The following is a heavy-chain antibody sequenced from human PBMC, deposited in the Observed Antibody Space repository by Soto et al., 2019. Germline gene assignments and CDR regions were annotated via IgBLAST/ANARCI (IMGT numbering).Heavy chain of an antibody. D-gene: IGHD5-18*01. CDR2: INHSGST. CDR1: GGSFSGYY. Sequence: SETLSLTCAVYGGSFSGYYWSWIRQPPGKGLEWIGEINHSGSTNYNPSLKSRVTISVDTSKNQFSLKLSSVTAADTAVYYCARSGYSHGYGLGYYYGMDVWGQGTTVTVSS. J-gene: IGHJ6*02. V-gene: IGHV4-34*01. CDR3: ARSGYSHGYGLGYYYGMDV.